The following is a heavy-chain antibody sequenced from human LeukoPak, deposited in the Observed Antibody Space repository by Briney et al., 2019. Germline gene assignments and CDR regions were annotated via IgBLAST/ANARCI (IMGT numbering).Heavy chain of an antibody. J-gene: IGHJ5*02. Sequence: SETLSLTCTVSGASMNTSYWTWIRQFPGKGLEWIGYISSTGSTNYNPSLKSRVTISLDTSKNQFSLELSSVTATDTAMYYCARHSATYGSGAWGQGTLVTVSS. V-gene: IGHV4-59*08. CDR1: GASMNTSY. D-gene: IGHD1-26*01. CDR2: ISSTGST. CDR3: ARHSATYGSGA.